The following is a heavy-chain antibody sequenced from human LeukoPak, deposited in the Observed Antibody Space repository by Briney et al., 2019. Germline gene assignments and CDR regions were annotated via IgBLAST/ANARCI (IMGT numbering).Heavy chain of an antibody. Sequence: PGGSLRLSCAASGFTFSSYSMNWVRQAPGKGLEWVSSISSSRSYIYYADSVKGRFTISRDKVNHSLYLQMNSLRAEDTAVYYCAREKDSSRWYYYYYYMDVWGKGTTVTVSS. V-gene: IGHV3-21*01. D-gene: IGHD6-13*01. CDR2: ISSSRSYI. J-gene: IGHJ6*03. CDR3: AREKDSSRWYYYYYYMDV. CDR1: GFTFSSYS.